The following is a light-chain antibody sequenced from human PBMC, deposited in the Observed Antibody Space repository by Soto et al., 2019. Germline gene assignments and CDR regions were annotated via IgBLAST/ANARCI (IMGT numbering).Light chain of an antibody. CDR2: AAS. V-gene: IGKV1-8*01. CDR3: HQYYSYPLT. CDR1: QGISSY. Sequence: AIRMTQSPSSLSASTGDRVTITCRASQGISSYLAWYQQKPGKAPKLLIYAASTLQSGVPSRFSGSGSGTDFTLTISCLRSEDFATYYCHQYYSYPLTFGGGTKVEIK. J-gene: IGKJ4*01.